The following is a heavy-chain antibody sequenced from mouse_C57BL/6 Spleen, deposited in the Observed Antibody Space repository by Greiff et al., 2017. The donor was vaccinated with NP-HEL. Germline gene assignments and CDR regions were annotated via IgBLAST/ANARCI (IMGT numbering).Heavy chain of an antibody. Sequence: QVQLQQPGAELVRPGSSVKLSCKASGYTFTSYWMHWVKQRPIQGLEWIGNIDPSDSETHYNQKFKDKATLTVDKSSSTAYMQLSSLTAEDSAVYYCARSGDSSGYHYWGQGTTLTVSS. V-gene: IGHV1-52*01. CDR3: ARSGDSSGYHY. CDR1: GYTFTSYW. D-gene: IGHD3-2*02. J-gene: IGHJ2*01. CDR2: IDPSDSET.